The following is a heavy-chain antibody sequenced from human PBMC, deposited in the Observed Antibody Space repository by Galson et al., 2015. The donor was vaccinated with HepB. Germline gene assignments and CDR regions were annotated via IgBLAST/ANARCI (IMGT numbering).Heavy chain of an antibody. CDR2: ISGSGSST. D-gene: IGHD5-24*01. CDR1: GFTFSNYA. Sequence: SLRLSCAASGFTFSNYAMSWVRQAPGKGLEWVSAISGSGSSTYYAYSVKGRFTISRDNSKNTLFLQMNSLRAEDTAVFYCVEVPMATSGAGFDYWGQGTLVTVSS. CDR3: VEVPMATSGAGFDY. V-gene: IGHV3-23*01. J-gene: IGHJ4*02.